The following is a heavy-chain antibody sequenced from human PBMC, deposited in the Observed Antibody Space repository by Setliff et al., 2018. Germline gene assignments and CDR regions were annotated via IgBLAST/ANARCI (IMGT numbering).Heavy chain of an antibody. J-gene: IGHJ6*02. D-gene: IGHD3-3*01. Sequence: SETLSLTCTVSGDSISSYYWSWIRQPPGKGLEWIGYIYYSGSTNYNPSLRSRVTISVDTSKNQFSLKLSSVTAADTAVYYCARLSWNGLRYYGLDVWGQGTTVTVSS. CDR1: GDSISSYY. CDR2: IYYSGST. V-gene: IGHV4-59*01. CDR3: ARLSWNGLRYYGLDV.